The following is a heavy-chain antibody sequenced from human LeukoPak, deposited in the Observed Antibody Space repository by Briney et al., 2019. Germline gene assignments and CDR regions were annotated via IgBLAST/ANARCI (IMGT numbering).Heavy chain of an antibody. D-gene: IGHD3-22*01. CDR1: GFTFSNYG. CDR3: AKQREWYYDSSGIDAFDI. J-gene: IGHJ3*02. Sequence: PGGSLRLSCAASGFTFSNYGMHWVRQAAGEGLEWVAFIRFDGSNKYYADSVKGRFTISRDNSKNTLYLQMNSLRAEDTAVYYCAKQREWYYDSSGIDAFDIWGQGTMVTVSS. CDR2: IRFDGSNK. V-gene: IGHV3-30*02.